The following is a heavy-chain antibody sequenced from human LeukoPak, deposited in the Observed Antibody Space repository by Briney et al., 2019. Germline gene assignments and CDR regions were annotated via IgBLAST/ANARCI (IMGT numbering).Heavy chain of an antibody. Sequence: PGGSPRLSCAASGLTLSSYSMNWVRQAPGKGLEWVSSISSSSSYIYYADSVKGRFTISRDNAKNSLYLQMNSLRAEDTAVYYCAREGIKYQLLLDDRGQGTLVTVSS. J-gene: IGHJ4*02. D-gene: IGHD2-2*01. CDR3: AREGIKYQLLLDD. V-gene: IGHV3-21*01. CDR2: ISSSSSYI. CDR1: GLTLSSYS.